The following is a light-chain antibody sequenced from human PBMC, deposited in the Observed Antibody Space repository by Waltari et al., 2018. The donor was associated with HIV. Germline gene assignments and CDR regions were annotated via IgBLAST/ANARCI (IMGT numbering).Light chain of an antibody. CDR2: LNSDGSH. CDR3: QTWGTGIRV. CDR1: SGHSSYA. V-gene: IGLV4-69*01. J-gene: IGLJ3*02. Sequence: QLVLTQSPSASASLGASVKLTCTLSSGHSSYAIAWHQQQPEKGPRYLMKLNSDGSHSKGEGFPDRFSGSSSGAGRYLTISSLQSEDEADYYCQTWGTGIRVFGGGTKLTVL.